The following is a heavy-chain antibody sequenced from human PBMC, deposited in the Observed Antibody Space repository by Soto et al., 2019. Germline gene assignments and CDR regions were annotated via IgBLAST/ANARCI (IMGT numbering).Heavy chain of an antibody. J-gene: IGHJ6*03. D-gene: IGHD2-2*01. V-gene: IGHV4-59*01. CDR2: IYYSGST. CDR1: GGSISGDY. Sequence: SETLSLTCTVPGGSISGDYWSWIRHLPGKGLEWIGYIYYSGSTNYNPSLKSRVTISVDTSKNQFSLKLSSVTAADTAVYYCAREAVVVPAARHYYYYYYMAVWGKAPTVT. CDR3: AREAVVVPAARHYYYYYYMAV.